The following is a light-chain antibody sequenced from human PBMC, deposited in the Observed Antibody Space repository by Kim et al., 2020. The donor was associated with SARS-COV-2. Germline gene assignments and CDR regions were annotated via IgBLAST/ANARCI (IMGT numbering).Light chain of an antibody. J-gene: IGLJ2*01. CDR3: NSRGSNDNVL. V-gene: IGLV3-19*01. CDR1: SLRSYY. CDR2: GKN. Sequence: SSELTQDPAVSMALGQTVRITCQGDSLRSYYATWYQQKPGQAPIVDIYGKNNRPSGIPDRFSGSSSGDTASLTITGTHAGDEADYYCNSRGSNDNVLFGG.